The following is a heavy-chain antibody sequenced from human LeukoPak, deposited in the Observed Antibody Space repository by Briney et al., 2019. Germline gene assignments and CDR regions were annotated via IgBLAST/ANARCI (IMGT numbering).Heavy chain of an antibody. V-gene: IGHV4-38-2*01. CDR2: IYHSGST. CDR3: ASIKFGYCSSTSCYYYYMDV. J-gene: IGHJ6*03. D-gene: IGHD2-2*01. CDR1: GYSISSGYY. Sequence: PSETLSLTCAVSGYSISSGYYWGWIRQPPGKGLEWIGSIYHSGSTYYNPSLKSRVTISVDTSKNQFSLQLSSVTAADTAVYYCASIKFGYCSSTSCYYYYMDVWGKGTTVTVSS.